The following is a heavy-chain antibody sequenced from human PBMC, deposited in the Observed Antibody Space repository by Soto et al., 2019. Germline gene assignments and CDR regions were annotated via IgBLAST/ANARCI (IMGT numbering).Heavy chain of an antibody. D-gene: IGHD1-1*01. Sequence: GVSLRLSCAASGFTFRSFAMSWVRQAPGKGPEWVAAASDIEGRTYYADSVKGRFTISRDNSKNTVYLQMNSLRAEDTAIYYCAKEPPRKGYADYWGQGTQVTVSS. CDR3: AKEPPRKGYADY. CDR2: ASDIEGRT. CDR1: GFTFRSFA. J-gene: IGHJ4*02. V-gene: IGHV3-23*01.